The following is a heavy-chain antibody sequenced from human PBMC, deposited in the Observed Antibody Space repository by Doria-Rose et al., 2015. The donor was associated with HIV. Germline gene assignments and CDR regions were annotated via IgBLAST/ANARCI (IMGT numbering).Heavy chain of an antibody. CDR3: ARGGAYSSGWYDDALDI. V-gene: IGHV3-30-3*01. CDR1: GFTFSYYA. J-gene: IGHJ3*02. Sequence: QVQLVESGGGVVQPGRSLRLPCAASGFTFSYYAMHWVRQAPGKGLEWVAVISYDGSNKYYADSVKGRFTISRDNSKNTLYLQMNSLRTEDTAVYYCARGGAYSSGWYDDALDIWGQGTMVTVSS. CDR2: ISYDGSNK. D-gene: IGHD6-19*01.